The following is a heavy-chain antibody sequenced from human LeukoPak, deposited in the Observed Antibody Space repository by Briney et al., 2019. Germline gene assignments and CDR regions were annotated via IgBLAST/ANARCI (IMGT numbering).Heavy chain of an antibody. D-gene: IGHD6-13*01. J-gene: IGHJ4*02. V-gene: IGHV3-48*01. CDR2: ISSSSSTI. CDR1: GFTFSSYS. Sequence: GGSLRLSCAASGFTFSSYSMNWVRQAPGKGLEWVSYISSSSSTIYYADSVKGRFTISRDNSKNTLYLQMGSLRAEDMAVYYCAREQLRHPGVFDYWGQGTLVTVSS. CDR3: AREQLRHPGVFDY.